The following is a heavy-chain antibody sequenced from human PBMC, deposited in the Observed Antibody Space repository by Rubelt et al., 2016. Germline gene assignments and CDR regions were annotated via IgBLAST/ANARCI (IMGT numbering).Heavy chain of an antibody. D-gene: IGHD1-14*01. CDR3: ARRNRELDRYGMDV. J-gene: IGHJ6*02. CDR1: GGSISSSSYY. V-gene: IGHV4-39*01. CDR2: IYYSGST. Sequence: QLQLQESGPGLVKPSETLSLTCTVSGGSISSSSYYWGWIRQPPGKGLEWIGSIYYSGSTYYNPSLKGRVTISVDTSKNQFSLKLSAVTAADTAVYYWARRNRELDRYGMDVWGQGTTVTVSS.